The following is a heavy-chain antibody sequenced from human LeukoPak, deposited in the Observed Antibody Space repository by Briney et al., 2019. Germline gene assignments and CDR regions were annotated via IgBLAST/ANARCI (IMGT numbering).Heavy chain of an antibody. CDR1: GVSTTNGIYY. Sequence: SETLSLTCTVSGVSTTNGIYYWAWIRQPPRKGLEWIGSVHNVGSTYYNLSLRSRVTMSIDTSKNQFSLRLNSVTAADTAVYYCARHAEYNSGWHFYLDHWGQGILVTVSS. CDR2: VHNVGST. CDR3: ARHAEYNSGWHFYLDH. D-gene: IGHD6-19*01. V-gene: IGHV4-39*01. J-gene: IGHJ4*02.